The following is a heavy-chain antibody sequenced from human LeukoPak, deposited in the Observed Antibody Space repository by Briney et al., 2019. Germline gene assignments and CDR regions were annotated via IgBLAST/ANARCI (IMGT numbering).Heavy chain of an antibody. D-gene: IGHD7-27*01. CDR3: ARDWGTYFDY. J-gene: IGHJ4*02. CDR2: IYYSGST. Sequence: SETLSLTCTVSGGSISDSNYYWGWIRQPPGRGLEWIGNIYYSGSTYYNPSLESRLTMSVDTSKNQFSLHLTSVTAADTAVYYCARDWGTYFDYWGQGTLVTVSS. V-gene: IGHV4-39*07. CDR1: GGSISDSNYY.